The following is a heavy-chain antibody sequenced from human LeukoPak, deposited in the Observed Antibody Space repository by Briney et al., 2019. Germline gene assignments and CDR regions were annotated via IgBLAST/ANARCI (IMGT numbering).Heavy chain of an antibody. Sequence: PSETLSLTCTVSGGSISSYYWSWIRQPAGKGLEWIGRIYTSGSTNYNPSLKSRVTMSADTSKSQFSLKLSSVTAADTAVYYCASHNSGSYQPGAFDIWGQGTMVTVSS. D-gene: IGHD1-26*01. CDR3: ASHNSGSYQPGAFDI. V-gene: IGHV4-4*07. CDR2: IYTSGST. CDR1: GGSISSYY. J-gene: IGHJ3*02.